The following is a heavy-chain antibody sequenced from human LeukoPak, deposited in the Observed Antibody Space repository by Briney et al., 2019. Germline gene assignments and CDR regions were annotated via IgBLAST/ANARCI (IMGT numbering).Heavy chain of an antibody. CDR3: ARGFGSSIPYSYYYYLDV. J-gene: IGHJ6*03. CDR1: GFTFRNYA. Sequence: PGESLRLSCAASGFTFRNYAMSWVRQAPGKGLEWVSSISGSGTTTYYEDSVKGRFTMSRDNAKNSLYLQMNSLRAEDDTAVYYCARGFGSSIPYSYYYYLDVWGKGTTVTVSS. D-gene: IGHD6-6*01. CDR2: ISGSGTTT. V-gene: IGHV3-23*01.